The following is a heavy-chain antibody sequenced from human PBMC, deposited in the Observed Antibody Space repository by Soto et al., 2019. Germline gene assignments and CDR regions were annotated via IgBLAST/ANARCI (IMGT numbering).Heavy chain of an antibody. V-gene: IGHV3-30-3*01. CDR3: ARADYGGDYFDY. D-gene: IGHD4-17*01. CDR2: ISYDGSIK. Sequence: QVQLVGSGGGVVQPGRSLRLSCAASGFTFSSYAMHWVRQAPGKGLEWVAVISYDGSIKYYADSVKGRFTISRDNSKNTLYLQMNSLRAEDTAVYYCARADYGGDYFDYWGQGTLVTVSS. CDR1: GFTFSSYA. J-gene: IGHJ4*02.